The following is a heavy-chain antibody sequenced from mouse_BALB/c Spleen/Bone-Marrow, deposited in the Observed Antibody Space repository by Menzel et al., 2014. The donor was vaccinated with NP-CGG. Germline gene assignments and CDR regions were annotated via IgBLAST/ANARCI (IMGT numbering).Heavy chain of an antibody. J-gene: IGHJ1*01. CDR2: SRNKANGYTT. V-gene: IGHV7-3*02. CDR3: ARDINYDIYWYFDV. Sequence: VESGGGLAQPGGSLRLSCATSGFTFTDYYMSWVRQPPGKALEWLGFSRNKANGYTTEYSASVKGRFTISRDNSQSILYLQMNTLRAEDSATYYCARDINYDIYWYFDVWGAGTTVTVSS. D-gene: IGHD2-4*01. CDR1: GFTFTDYY.